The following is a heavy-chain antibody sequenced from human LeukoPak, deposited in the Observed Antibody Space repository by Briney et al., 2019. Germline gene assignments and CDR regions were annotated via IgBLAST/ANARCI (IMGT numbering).Heavy chain of an antibody. CDR3: ARDETPDTAMVYYFDY. Sequence: ASVKVSCNASGYTFTSYYMHWVRQAPGQGLEWMGIINPSGGSTSYAQKFQGRVTMTRDTSTSTVYMELSSLRSEDTAVYYCARDETPDTAMVYYFDYWGQGTLVTVSS. CDR2: INPSGGST. CDR1: GYTFTSYY. J-gene: IGHJ4*02. V-gene: IGHV1-46*01. D-gene: IGHD5-18*01.